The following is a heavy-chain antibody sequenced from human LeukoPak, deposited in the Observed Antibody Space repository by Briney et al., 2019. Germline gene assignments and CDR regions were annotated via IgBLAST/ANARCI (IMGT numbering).Heavy chain of an antibody. CDR2: ISGSGGST. CDR1: GFTFSSYG. Sequence: GGSLRLSCAASGFTFSSYGMSWVRQAPGKGLEWVSAISGSGGSTYYADSVKGRFTISRDNAKNSLYLQMNSLRAKDTALYYCARDYYDSSGSSWFDPWGQGTLVTVSS. CDR3: ARDYYDSSGSSWFDP. J-gene: IGHJ5*02. V-gene: IGHV3-23*01. D-gene: IGHD3-22*01.